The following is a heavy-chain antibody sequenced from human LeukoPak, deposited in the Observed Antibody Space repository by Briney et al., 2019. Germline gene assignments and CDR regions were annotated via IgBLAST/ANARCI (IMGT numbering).Heavy chain of an antibody. CDR1: GFTVSSNY. Sequence: AGGSLRLSCAASGFTVSSNYMNWVRQAPGKGLEWVSLIYSGGSTHYADSVKGRFTISRDNSKNTLYLQMNSLRAEDTAVYYCAKSAKKGIAVAYDAFDIWGQGTMVTVSS. D-gene: IGHD6-19*01. J-gene: IGHJ3*02. CDR2: IYSGGST. CDR3: AKSAKKGIAVAYDAFDI. V-gene: IGHV3-66*01.